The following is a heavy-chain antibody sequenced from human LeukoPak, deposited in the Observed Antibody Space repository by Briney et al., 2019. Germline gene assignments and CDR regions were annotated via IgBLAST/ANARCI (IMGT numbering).Heavy chain of an antibody. CDR1: GFTVSSNY. CDR2: MYSGGRT. J-gene: IGHJ4*02. V-gene: IGHV3-66*01. CDR3: ARDNRDYLDY. D-gene: IGHD1-14*01. Sequence: PGGSLRLSRAASGFTVSSNYMSWVRQAPGKGLEWVSVMYSGGRTYYADSVKGRFTISRDNSKNTLYLQMNSLRAEDTAVYYCARDNRDYLDYWGQGTLVTVSS.